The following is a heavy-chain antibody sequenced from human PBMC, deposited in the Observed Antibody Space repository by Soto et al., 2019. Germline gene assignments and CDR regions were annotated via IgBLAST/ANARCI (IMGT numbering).Heavy chain of an antibody. Sequence: ASVKVSCKASGRPFSSYAFNCERQPPGQVLKCMGGSSRIFATASNAKKCQGRVTMSADESTSTAYMELSRLRSADTAVYYCAIGTYSYDSIGYDGCFEIWGQGTRVTVSS. CDR3: AIGTYSYDSIGYDGCFEI. CDR2: SSRIFATA. J-gene: IGHJ3*02. D-gene: IGHD3-22*01. V-gene: IGHV1-69*13. CDR1: GRPFSSYA.